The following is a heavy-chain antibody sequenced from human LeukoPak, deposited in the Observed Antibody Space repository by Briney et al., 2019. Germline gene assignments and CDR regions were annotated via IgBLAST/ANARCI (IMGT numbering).Heavy chain of an antibody. CDR2: ISSSSSYI. J-gene: IGHJ3*02. CDR3: ARDCGGDCLLGDAFDI. CDR1: GFTFSSYS. Sequence: GGSPRLSCAASGFTFSSYSMNWARQAPGKGLEWVSSISSSSSYIYYADSVKGRFTISRDNAKNSLYLQMNSLRAEDTAVYYCARDCGGDCLLGDAFDIWGQGTMVTVSS. D-gene: IGHD2-21*02. V-gene: IGHV3-21*01.